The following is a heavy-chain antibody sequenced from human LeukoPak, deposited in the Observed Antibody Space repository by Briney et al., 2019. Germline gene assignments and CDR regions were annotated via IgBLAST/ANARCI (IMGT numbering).Heavy chain of an antibody. J-gene: IGHJ5*02. Sequence: GGSLRLSCAASGFTFSTYAIHWVRQAPGKGLEWVAFIRYDGSNTYYADSVKGRFTISRDNSKNTLYLQMNSLRPEDTAVYYCAKQWLGSGSYSDWFDPWGQGTLVTVSS. CDR2: IRYDGSNT. V-gene: IGHV3-30*02. CDR3: AKQWLGSGSYSDWFDP. CDR1: GFTFSTYA. D-gene: IGHD3-10*01.